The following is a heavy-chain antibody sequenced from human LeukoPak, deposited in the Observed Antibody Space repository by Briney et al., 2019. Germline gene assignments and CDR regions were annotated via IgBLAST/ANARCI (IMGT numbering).Heavy chain of an antibody. CDR1: GFTFSSYG. V-gene: IGHV3-33*01. J-gene: IGHJ4*02. Sequence: GSLRLSCAASGFTFSSYGMHWVRQAPGKGLEWVAVIWYDGSNKYYADSVKGRFTISRDNSKNTLYLQMTSLRAEDTAVYYCARGVTYYDILTGYMGHFDYWGQGTLVTVSS. D-gene: IGHD3-9*01. CDR2: IWYDGSNK. CDR3: ARGVTYYDILTGYMGHFDY.